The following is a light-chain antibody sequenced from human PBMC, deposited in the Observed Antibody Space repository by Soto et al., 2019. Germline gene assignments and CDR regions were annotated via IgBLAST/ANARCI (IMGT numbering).Light chain of an antibody. V-gene: IGLV2-14*01. CDR1: SSDVGGYNY. CDR3: SSYTSSSTLV. J-gene: IGLJ2*01. CDR2: EVS. Sequence: QSALTQPASVSGSPGQSITISCTGTSSDVGGYNYVSWYQQHPGKAPKLMIYEVSNQPSGVSNRFSGSKSGNTASLTISGLQAEYEADYYCSSYTSSSTLVFGGGTKLTVL.